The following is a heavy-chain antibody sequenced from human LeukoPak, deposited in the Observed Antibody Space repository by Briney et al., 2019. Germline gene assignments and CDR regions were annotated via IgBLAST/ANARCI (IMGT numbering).Heavy chain of an antibody. D-gene: IGHD1-26*01. Sequence: ASVKVSCKASGYTFTSYGISWVRQAPGQGLEWMGWINPNSGGTNYAQKFQGRVTMTRDTSISTAYMELSRLRSDDTAVYYCARVSGSYCDYWGQGTLVTVSS. V-gene: IGHV1-2*02. CDR3: ARVSGSYCDY. J-gene: IGHJ4*02. CDR2: INPNSGGT. CDR1: GYTFTSYG.